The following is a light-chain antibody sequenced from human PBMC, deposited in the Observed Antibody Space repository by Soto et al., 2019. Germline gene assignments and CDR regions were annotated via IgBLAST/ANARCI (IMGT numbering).Light chain of an antibody. V-gene: IGLV1-44*01. CDR3: AAWDVTLNGLYV. Sequence: QSVLTQPPSASGTPGQRVTISCSGGSSDIGSSSVNWYQQLPGTAPKLLIYNNNQWPSGVPDRFSGSKSGTSASLAISGLQSEDEADYYCAAWDVTLNGLYVFGTGTKVTVL. CDR1: SSDIGSSS. J-gene: IGLJ1*01. CDR2: NNN.